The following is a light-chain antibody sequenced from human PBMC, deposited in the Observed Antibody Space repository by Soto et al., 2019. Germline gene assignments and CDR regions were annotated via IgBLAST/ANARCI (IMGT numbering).Light chain of an antibody. J-gene: IGLJ1*01. CDR3: SSYTSSSTNV. CDR2: EVS. Sequence: QSALTHPASVSGSPGQSITISCTGTSSDVGGYNYVSWYQQHPGKAPKLMIYEVSNRPSGVSNRFSGSKSGNTASLTISGLQAEEEADYYCSSYTSSSTNVFGTGTKVTVL. V-gene: IGLV2-14*01. CDR1: SSDVGGYNY.